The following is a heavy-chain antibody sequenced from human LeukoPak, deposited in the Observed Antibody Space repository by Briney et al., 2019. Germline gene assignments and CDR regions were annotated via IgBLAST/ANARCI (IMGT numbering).Heavy chain of an antibody. D-gene: IGHD7-27*01. Sequence: ASVKVSCKASGYTFTSYYIHWVRQAPGQGLEWMGIINPSGGSTNYAQDFQGRVTMTRDTSISTAYMELSSLTFEDTAVYYCARGPPNWGMVGYWGQGTLVTVSS. CDR1: GYTFTSYY. CDR3: ARGPPNWGMVGY. J-gene: IGHJ4*02. CDR2: INPSGGST. V-gene: IGHV1-46*01.